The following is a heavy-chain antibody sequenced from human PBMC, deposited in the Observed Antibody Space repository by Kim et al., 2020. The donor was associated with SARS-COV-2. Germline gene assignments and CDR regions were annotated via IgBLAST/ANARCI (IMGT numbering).Heavy chain of an antibody. CDR2: ISAYNGNT. V-gene: IGHV1-18*01. Sequence: ASVKVSCKASGYTFTSYGISWVRQAPGQGLEWMGWISAYNGNTNYAQKLQGRVTMTTDTSTSTAYMELRSLRSDDTAVYYCAREDHMTSRSRYFYLWGRGTLVTVSS. J-gene: IGHJ2*01. CDR3: AREDHMTSRSRYFYL. CDR1: GYTFTSYG.